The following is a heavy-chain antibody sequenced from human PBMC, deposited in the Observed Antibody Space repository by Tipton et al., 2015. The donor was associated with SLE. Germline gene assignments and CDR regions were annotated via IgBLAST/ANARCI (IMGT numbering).Heavy chain of an antibody. V-gene: IGHV4-59*11. J-gene: IGHJ4*02. CDR1: GGSISSHY. Sequence: TLSLTCTVSGGSISSHYWSWIRQPLGKGLEWIGYIYYSGSTNYNPSLKSRVTISVDTSKNQFSLKLSSVNAADTAVYYCARHGGYYFDYWGQGTLVTVSS. CDR3: ARHGGYYFDY. CDR2: IYYSGST. D-gene: IGHD4-23*01.